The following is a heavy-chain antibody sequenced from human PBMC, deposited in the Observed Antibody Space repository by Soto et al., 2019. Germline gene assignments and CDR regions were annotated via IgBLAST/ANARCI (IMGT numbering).Heavy chain of an antibody. V-gene: IGHV1-69*13. CDR1: GGTFSSYA. J-gene: IGHJ6*02. CDR3: ARAREGYSTLHYYYGMDV. Sequence: VKVSCKASGGTFSSYAISWVRQAPGQGLGWMGGIIPIFGTANYAQKFQGRVTITADESTSTAYMELSSLRSEDTAVYYCARAREGYSTLHYYYGMDVWGQGTTVTVSS. CDR2: IIPIFGTA. D-gene: IGHD6-13*01.